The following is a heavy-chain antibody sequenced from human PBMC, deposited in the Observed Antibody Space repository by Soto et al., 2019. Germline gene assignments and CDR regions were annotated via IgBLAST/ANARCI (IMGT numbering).Heavy chain of an antibody. Sequence: TSETLSLTCTVSGGSISSSSYYWGWIRQPPGKGLEWIGYIYYSGSTNYNPSLKSRVTMSVDTPKNQFSLKLSSVTAADTAVYYCARRGYGPGFPYYYGMDVWGQGTTVTVSS. J-gene: IGHJ6*02. CDR3: ARRGYGPGFPYYYGMDV. V-gene: IGHV4-61*05. CDR1: GGSISSSSYY. D-gene: IGHD3-10*01. CDR2: IYYSGST.